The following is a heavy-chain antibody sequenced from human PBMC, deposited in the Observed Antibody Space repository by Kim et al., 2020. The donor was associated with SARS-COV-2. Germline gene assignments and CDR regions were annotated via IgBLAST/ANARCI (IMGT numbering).Heavy chain of an antibody. CDR3: ASGRSHAFDI. J-gene: IGHJ3*02. V-gene: IGHV3-48*02. CDR2: ITDRSSTI. Sequence: GGSLRLSCAASGFSFNTYAMNWVRQAPGKGPEWISFITDRSSTIYYADSVKGRFTISRDNAKNSLYLQMNSLRDEDTAVYYCASGRSHAFDIWGRGTVVPVSS. CDR1: GFSFNTYA.